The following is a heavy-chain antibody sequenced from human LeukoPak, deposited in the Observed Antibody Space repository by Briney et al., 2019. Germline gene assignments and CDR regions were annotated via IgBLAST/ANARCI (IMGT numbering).Heavy chain of an antibody. V-gene: IGHV4-59*12. CDR3: ARGVFWSGYYTYYYYYGMDV. D-gene: IGHD3-3*01. J-gene: IGHJ6*02. CDR2: IYYSGST. CDR1: GGSISSYY. Sequence: SETLSLTCTVSGGSISSYYWSWIRQPPGKGLEWIGYIYYSGSTNYNPSLKSRVTISVDTSKNQFSLKLSSVTAADTAVYYCARGVFWSGYYTYYYYYGMDVWGQGTTVTVSS.